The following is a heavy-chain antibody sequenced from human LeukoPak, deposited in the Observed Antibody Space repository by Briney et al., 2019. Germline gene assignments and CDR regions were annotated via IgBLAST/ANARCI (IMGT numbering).Heavy chain of an antibody. J-gene: IGHJ4*02. D-gene: IGHD3-22*01. CDR3: ARAPYDSSGYYFDY. V-gene: IGHV4-59*01. CDR1: GGSISSYY. CDR2: IYYSGST. Sequence: SETLSLTCTVSGGSISSYYWSWLRQPPGKGLEWIGYIYYSGSTNYNPSLKSRVTISVDTSKNQFSLKLSSVTAADTAVYYCARAPYDSSGYYFDYWGQGTLVTVSS.